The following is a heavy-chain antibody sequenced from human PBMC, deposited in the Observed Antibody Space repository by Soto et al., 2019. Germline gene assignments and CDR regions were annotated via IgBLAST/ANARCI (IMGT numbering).Heavy chain of an antibody. J-gene: IGHJ4*02. Sequence: QVQLVQSGAEVRKPGASVKVSCEASGYTFTSYDIYWVRQATGQGLEWMGWMNPNTGNSGYAQKFQGRVTMTSDTSISTAHMGLSSLRSEDKAVYYCARRAETNGWNGFGADKYYFDFWGQGTLVTVSS. V-gene: IGHV1-8*01. CDR1: GYTFTSYD. CDR2: MNPNTGNS. CDR3: ARRAETNGWNGFGADKYYFDF. D-gene: IGHD1-1*01.